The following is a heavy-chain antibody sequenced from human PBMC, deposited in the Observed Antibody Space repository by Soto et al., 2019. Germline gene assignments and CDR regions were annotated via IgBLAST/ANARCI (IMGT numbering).Heavy chain of an antibody. D-gene: IGHD1-26*01. V-gene: IGHV1-69*02. Sequence: QVQLVQSGAEVKKPGSSVKVSCKASGGTFSSYTISWVRQAPGQGLEWMGRIIPILGIANYAQNFQGRVTITADKSTSTAYMELSSLRSEDTAVYYCARGSGAGRVGFDYWGQGTLVTVSS. CDR1: GGTFSSYT. J-gene: IGHJ4*02. CDR3: ARGSGAGRVGFDY. CDR2: IIPILGIA.